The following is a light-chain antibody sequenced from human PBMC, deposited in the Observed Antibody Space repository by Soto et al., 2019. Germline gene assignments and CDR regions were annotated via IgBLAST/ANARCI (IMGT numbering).Light chain of an antibody. J-gene: IGLJ1*01. V-gene: IGLV1-44*01. CDR3: AAWDASLNGYV. CDR1: SSNIGSKT. Sequence: QCVLTQPPSGSGTPGQRGTISCTGSSSNIGSKTVNWYQQLPGTVPKLLIYNSYQRPSGVPDRFSGSKSGTSASLAISGLQSEDEADYYCAAWDASLNGYVFGAGTKVTVL. CDR2: NSY.